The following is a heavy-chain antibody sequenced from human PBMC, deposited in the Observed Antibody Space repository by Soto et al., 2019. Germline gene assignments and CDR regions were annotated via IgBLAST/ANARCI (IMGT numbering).Heavy chain of an antibody. CDR1: GYSFTSYW. J-gene: IGHJ4*02. V-gene: IGHV5-10-1*03. D-gene: IGHD3-22*01. Sequence: EVQLVQSGAEVKKPGESLRISCKGSGYSFTSYWISWVRQMPGKGLEWMGRIDPSDSYTNYSPSFQGHVTNSADKSISTAYLQWSSLKASDTAMYYCARQGAGYYDSSGYYGGEFDYWGQGTLVTVSS. CDR2: IDPSDSYT. CDR3: ARQGAGYYDSSGYYGGEFDY.